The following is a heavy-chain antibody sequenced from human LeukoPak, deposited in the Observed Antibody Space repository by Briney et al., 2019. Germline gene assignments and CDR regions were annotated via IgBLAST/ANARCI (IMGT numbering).Heavy chain of an antibody. CDR2: ISSSGSTI. CDR1: GFTFSDYY. Sequence: GGSLRLSCAAPGFTFSDYYMSWIRQAPGKGLEWVSYISSSGSTIYYADSVKGRFTISRDNAKNSLYLQMNSLRAEDTAVYYCARSSPDTAMAMDYWGQGTLVTVSS. V-gene: IGHV3-11*01. D-gene: IGHD5-18*01. CDR3: ARSSPDTAMAMDY. J-gene: IGHJ4*02.